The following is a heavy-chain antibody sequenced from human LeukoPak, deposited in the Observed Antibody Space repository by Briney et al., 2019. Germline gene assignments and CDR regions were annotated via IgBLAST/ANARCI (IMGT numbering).Heavy chain of an antibody. J-gene: IGHJ4*02. CDR1: GFTVSSNY. CDR3: ARDNGDTMIVSFDD. V-gene: IGHV3-66*02. CDR2: IYSGGST. Sequence: PGGSLRLSCAASGFTVSSNYMSWVRQAPGKGLEWVSVIYSGGSTYYADSVKGRFTISRDNSKNTLHLQMNSLRAENTAVYNCARDNGDTMIVSFDDGGQGTLVTVSS. D-gene: IGHD3-22*01.